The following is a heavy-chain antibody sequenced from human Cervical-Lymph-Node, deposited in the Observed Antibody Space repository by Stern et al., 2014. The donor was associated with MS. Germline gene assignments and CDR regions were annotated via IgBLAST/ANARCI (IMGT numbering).Heavy chain of an antibody. D-gene: IGHD1-1*01. CDR3: ARRKTGENWFDP. CDR2: INPNSGGT. CDR1: GHTFTGYY. V-gene: IGHV1-2*06. J-gene: IGHJ5*02. Sequence: QVQLVKSGAEVKKPGASVKVSCKTSGHTFTGYYVHWVRQAPGQGLEWMGRINPNSGGTNYAQNFQGRVTMTRDTSINTAYMELNRLRSDDTAVYFCARRKTGENWFDPWGQGTLVTVSS.